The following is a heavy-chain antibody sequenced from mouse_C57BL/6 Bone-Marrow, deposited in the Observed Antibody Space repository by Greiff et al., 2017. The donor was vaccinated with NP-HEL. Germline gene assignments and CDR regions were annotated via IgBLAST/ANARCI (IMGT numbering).Heavy chain of an antibody. J-gene: IGHJ3*01. CDR3: AREVIWDEAWFAY. D-gene: IGHD4-1*01. V-gene: IGHV1-69*01. CDR1: GYTFTSYW. CDR2: IDPSDSYT. Sequence: QVQLQQPGAELVMPGASVKLSCKASGYTFTSYWMHWVKQRPGQGLEWIGEIDPSDSYTNYNKKFKGKSTLTVDKSSSTAYMQLRSLTSEDSAVYYCAREVIWDEAWFAYWGQGTLVTVSA.